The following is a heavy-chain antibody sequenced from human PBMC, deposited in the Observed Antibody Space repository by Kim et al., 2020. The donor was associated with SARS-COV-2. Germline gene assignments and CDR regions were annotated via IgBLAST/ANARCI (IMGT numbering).Heavy chain of an antibody. V-gene: IGHV3-33*01. CDR2: IWYDGSNK. Sequence: GGSLRLSCAASGFTFSSYGMHWVRQAPGKGLEWVAVIWYDGSNKYYADSVKGRFTISRDNSKNTLYLQMNSLRAEDTAVYYCARFKGITGRSGLDYWGQGTLVTVSS. D-gene: IGHD1-20*01. CDR1: GFTFSSYG. CDR3: ARFKGITGRSGLDY. J-gene: IGHJ4*02.